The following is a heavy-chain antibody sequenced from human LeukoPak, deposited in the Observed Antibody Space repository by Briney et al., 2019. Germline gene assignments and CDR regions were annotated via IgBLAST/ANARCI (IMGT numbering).Heavy chain of an antibody. J-gene: IGHJ4*02. V-gene: IGHV3-9*01. CDR1: GFTFDDYA. CDR2: ISWNSGSI. Sequence: PGGSLRLSCAASGFTFDDYAMHWVRQAPGKGLEWVSGISWNSGSIGYADSVKGRFTISRDNSKNTLYLQMNSLRAEDTAVYYCAKVWTRGYSGYDRDYWGQGTLVTVSS. D-gene: IGHD5-12*01. CDR3: AKVWTRGYSGYDRDY.